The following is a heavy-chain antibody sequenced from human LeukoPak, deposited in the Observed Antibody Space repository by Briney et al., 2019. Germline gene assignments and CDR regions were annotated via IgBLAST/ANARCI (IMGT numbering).Heavy chain of an antibody. V-gene: IGHV3-7*01. CDR1: GFTFSSYW. D-gene: IGHD5-18*01. CDR2: IKKDGSEK. J-gene: IGHJ4*02. Sequence: GGSLRLSCAASGFTFSSYWMSWVRQAPGKGLEWVANIKKDGSEKYYVDSVKGRFTSSRDNAKTSLYLQMNSLRAEDAAVYYCARDLSGVAGYTYGRGIDYWGQGTLVTVSS. CDR3: ARDLSGVAGYTYGRGIDY.